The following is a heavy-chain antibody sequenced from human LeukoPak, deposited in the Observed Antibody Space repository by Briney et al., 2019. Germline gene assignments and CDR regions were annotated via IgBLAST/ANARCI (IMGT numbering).Heavy chain of an antibody. CDR2: INSDGTST. Sequence: GGSLRLSCAASGFTFSSYAMSWVRQAPGQGLVRVSRINSDGTSTNYADSVKGRLTISRDNTKNTLYLQMNSLTVEDTAVYYCARETWSRGGDAFDIWGRGTMVTVSS. CDR3: ARETWSRGGDAFDI. CDR1: GFTFSSYA. D-gene: IGHD3-10*01. V-gene: IGHV3-74*01. J-gene: IGHJ3*02.